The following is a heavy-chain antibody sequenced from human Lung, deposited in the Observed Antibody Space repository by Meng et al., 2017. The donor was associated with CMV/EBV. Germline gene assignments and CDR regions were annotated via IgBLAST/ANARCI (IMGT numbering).Heavy chain of an antibody. D-gene: IGHD3-3*01. Sequence: TFTGQKVCWMRQAPGQGLEWVEMINPSGGSTSYGPKFQGRVTVTSDTSTSTVYMELSSLRSEDTAVFYCARVIGQFSGPDFWSGYFDYWGQGTLVTVSS. CDR2: INPSGGST. CDR3: ARVIGQFSGPDFWSGYFDY. V-gene: IGHV1-46*01. J-gene: IGHJ4*02. CDR1: TFTGQK.